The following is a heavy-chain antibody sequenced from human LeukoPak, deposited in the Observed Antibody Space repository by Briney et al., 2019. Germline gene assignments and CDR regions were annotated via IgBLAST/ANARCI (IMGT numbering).Heavy chain of an antibody. D-gene: IGHD2-2*01. CDR2: ISYDGSNK. V-gene: IGHV3-30*04. CDR3: AREVDCSSTSCYWGMDV. Sequence: PGRSLRLSCAASGFTFSSYAMHWVRQAPGKGLERVAVISYDGSNKYYADSVKGRFTISRNNSKNTLYLQMNSLRAEDTAVYYCAREVDCSSTSCYWGMDVWGKGTTVTVSS. J-gene: IGHJ6*04. CDR1: GFTFSSYA.